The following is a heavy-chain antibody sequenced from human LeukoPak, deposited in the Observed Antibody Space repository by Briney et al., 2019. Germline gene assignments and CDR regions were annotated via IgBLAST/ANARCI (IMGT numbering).Heavy chain of an antibody. J-gene: IGHJ4*02. CDR1: GFTFSSYW. V-gene: IGHV3-7*03. CDR3: AKDRDSSWLLIH. D-gene: IGHD6-13*01. CDR2: INQAGGET. Sequence: PGGSLRLSCAASGFTFSSYWMSWVRQAPGKGLEWVANINQAGGETYHVDSVKGRFTISRDNAKNTLYLQMNSLTAEDTAVYYCAKDRDSSWLLIHWGQGTLVTVSS.